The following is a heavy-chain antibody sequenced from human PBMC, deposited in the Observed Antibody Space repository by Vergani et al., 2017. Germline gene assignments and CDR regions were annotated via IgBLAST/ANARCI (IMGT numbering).Heavy chain of an antibody. V-gene: IGHV3-11*01. J-gene: IGHJ4*02. Sequence: QVQLVESGGGLVKPGGSLRLSCAASGFTFSDYYMSWIRQAPGKGLERVSYISISGSTIYYADSVKGRFTISRDKSKNSLYWQMNSLRAEDTAVYYCARTRGELEQQLVGYWGQGTLVTVSS. CDR1: GFTFSDYY. CDR3: ARTRGELEQQLVGY. CDR2: ISISGSTI. D-gene: IGHD6-13*01.